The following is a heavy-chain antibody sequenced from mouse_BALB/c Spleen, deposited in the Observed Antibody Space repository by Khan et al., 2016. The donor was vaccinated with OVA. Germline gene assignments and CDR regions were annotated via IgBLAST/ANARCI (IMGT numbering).Heavy chain of an antibody. J-gene: IGHJ3*01. D-gene: IGHD1-1*02. CDR2: ISYSGST. CDR1: GYSITSDYA. Sequence: VLLVVSGPGLVKPSQSLSLTCTVTGYSITSDYAWNWIRQFPGNKLEWMGYISYSGSTSYNPSLKSRISITRDTSKNQFFLQLNSVTTEDTATYDCASGVCYGGFAYWGQGTLVTVSA. CDR3: ASGVCYGGFAY. V-gene: IGHV3-2*02.